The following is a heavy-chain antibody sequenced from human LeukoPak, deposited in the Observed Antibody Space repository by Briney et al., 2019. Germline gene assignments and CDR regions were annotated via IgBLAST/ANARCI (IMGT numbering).Heavy chain of an antibody. J-gene: IGHJ6*03. CDR1: GGSISSYY. CDR2: IYSSGST. V-gene: IGHV4-4*07. Sequence: SETLSLTCTVSGGSISSYYWSWIRQPAGKGLEWIGRIYSSGSTIYNPSLKSRVTMSVDTSKNQFSLKLSSVTAADTAVYYCARGRYESTRLSPYYYYYMDVWGKATTVTVSS. D-gene: IGHD1-14*01. CDR3: ARGRYESTRLSPYYYYYMDV.